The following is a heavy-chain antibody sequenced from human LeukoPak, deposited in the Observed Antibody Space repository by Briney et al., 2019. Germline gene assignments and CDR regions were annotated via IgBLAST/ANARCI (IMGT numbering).Heavy chain of an antibody. Sequence: ASVKVSCKASGYTFTSYGISWVRQAPGQGLEWMGRINPNSGVTNYAQKFQDRVTMTRDTSISTAYMNLSRLRSDDAAVYYCAKSYDSSGYSVDYWGQGTLVTVSS. CDR2: INPNSGVT. CDR1: GYTFTSYG. D-gene: IGHD3-22*01. CDR3: AKSYDSSGYSVDY. V-gene: IGHV1-2*06. J-gene: IGHJ4*02.